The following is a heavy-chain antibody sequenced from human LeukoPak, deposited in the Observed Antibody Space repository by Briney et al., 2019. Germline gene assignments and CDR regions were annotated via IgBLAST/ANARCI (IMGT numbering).Heavy chain of an antibody. CDR1: GFAFSTYA. V-gene: IGHV3-23*01. CDR3: AKRDSSGWFYFDY. D-gene: IGHD6-19*01. J-gene: IGHJ4*02. CDR2: ISGGGDST. Sequence: GGSLRLSCAASGFAFSTYAMSWVRQAPGKGLEWVSAISGGGDSTYYADSVKGRFTISRDNSKNTLYLQMNSLRAEDTAIYYCAKRDSSGWFYFDYWGQGTLVTVSS.